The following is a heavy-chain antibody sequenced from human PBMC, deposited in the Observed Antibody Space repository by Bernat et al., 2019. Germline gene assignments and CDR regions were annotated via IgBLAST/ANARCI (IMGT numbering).Heavy chain of an antibody. CDR2: IYYSGST. CDR3: ARHPHGGTMCGVVITSHYFDY. Sequence: QLQLQESGPGLVKPSETLSLTCTVSGGSISSSSYYWGWIRQPPGKGLEWIGSIYYSGSTYYNPSLKSRVTISVDTSKNQFSLKLSSVTAADTAVYYCARHPHGGTMCGVVITSHYFDYWGQGTLVTVSS. CDR1: GGSISSSSYY. V-gene: IGHV4-39*01. J-gene: IGHJ4*02. D-gene: IGHD3-3*01.